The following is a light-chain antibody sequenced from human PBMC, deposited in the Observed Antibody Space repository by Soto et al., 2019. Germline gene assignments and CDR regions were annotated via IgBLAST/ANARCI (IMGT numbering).Light chain of an antibody. CDR1: QSISSH. J-gene: IGKJ4*01. V-gene: IGKV3-11*01. CDR2: DAS. Sequence: EIVLTQSPATLSLSPGERATLSCRASQSISSHLAWYQQKPGQAPRLLMYDASNRATGIPARFSGSGSGTDFTLNISSLEPEDFAVYYCQQRSNWPLAFGGGTKVEIK. CDR3: QQRSNWPLA.